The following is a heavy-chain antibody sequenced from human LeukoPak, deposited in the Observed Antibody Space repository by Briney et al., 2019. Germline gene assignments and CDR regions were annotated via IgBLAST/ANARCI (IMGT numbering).Heavy chain of an antibody. CDR3: ARPNITSYYDSRGYDASDV. V-gene: IGHV5-51*01. Sequence: NHGESLKISCKGSGYSFNAYWIAWVRRMPGKGLDWMRIIYPDDSDTSYSTSFQGQVTISADKSVRTAYFQWTSLKPSDTAMYYCARPNITSYYDSRGYDASDVWGQGTMVTVSS. D-gene: IGHD3-22*01. CDR2: IYPDDSDT. J-gene: IGHJ3*01. CDR1: GYSFNAYW.